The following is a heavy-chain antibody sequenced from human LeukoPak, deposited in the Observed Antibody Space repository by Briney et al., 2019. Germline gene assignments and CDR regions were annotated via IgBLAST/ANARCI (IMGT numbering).Heavy chain of an antibody. D-gene: IGHD5-18*01. CDR3: ATGHSYGYDY. V-gene: IGHV3-74*01. J-gene: IGHJ4*02. CDR1: GLTFSDFW. CDR2: VKGDGRTT. Sequence: GGSLRLSCAASGLTFSDFWMPWVRQPPGKGLVWVALVKGDGRTTIYADSVKGRFTISRDNAKNTLYPQMNSLRADDSGVYYCATGHSYGYDYWDQGVLVTVSS.